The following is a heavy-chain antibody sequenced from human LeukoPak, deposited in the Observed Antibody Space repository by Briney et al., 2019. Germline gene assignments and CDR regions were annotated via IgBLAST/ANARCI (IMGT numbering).Heavy chain of an antibody. CDR3: ARARDFRGYCSGGSCYSGLNYYYGMDV. J-gene: IGHJ6*02. V-gene: IGHV3-30-3*01. Sequence: PGGSLRLSCAASGFTFSSYAMHWVRQAPGKGLEWVAVISYDGSNKYYADSVKGRFTISRDNAKNSLYLQMNSLRAEDTAVYYCARARDFRGYCSGGSCYSGLNYYYGMDVWGQGTTVTVSS. D-gene: IGHD2-15*01. CDR2: ISYDGSNK. CDR1: GFTFSSYA.